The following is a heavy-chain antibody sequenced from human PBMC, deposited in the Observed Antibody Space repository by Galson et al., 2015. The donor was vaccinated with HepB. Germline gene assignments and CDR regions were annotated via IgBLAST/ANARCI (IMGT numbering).Heavy chain of an antibody. D-gene: IGHD3-3*01. CDR1: GYSFTSYW. V-gene: IGHV5-10-1*01. CDR3: ARFRGVTIFGTYYYYGMDV. J-gene: IGHJ6*02. CDR2: IDPSDSYT. Sequence: QSGAEVKKPGESLRISCKGSGYSFTSYWISWVRQMPGKGLEWMGRIDPSDSYTNYSPSFQGHVTISADKSISTAYLQWSSLKASDTAMYYCARFRGVTIFGTYYYYGMDVWGQGTTVTVSS.